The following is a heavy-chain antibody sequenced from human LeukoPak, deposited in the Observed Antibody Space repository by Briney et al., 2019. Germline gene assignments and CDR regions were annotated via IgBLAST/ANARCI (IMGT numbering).Heavy chain of an antibody. D-gene: IGHD4-23*01. V-gene: IGHV3-48*01. J-gene: IGHJ5*02. CDR2: ISTDSTTI. Sequence: PGGSLRLSCASSGFTFRSYTMNWVRQAPGKGLEWISYISTDSTTIYYADSVRGRFTISRDNAKNSLYLQMNRLRAEDTAVYYCLRQEPYGGKTFDPWGQGTLVTVSS. CDR3: LRQEPYGGKTFDP. CDR1: GFTFRSYT.